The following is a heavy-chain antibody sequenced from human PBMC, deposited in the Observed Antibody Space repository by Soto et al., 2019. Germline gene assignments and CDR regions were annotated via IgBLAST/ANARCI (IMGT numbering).Heavy chain of an antibody. CDR1: GFTFSDYG. Sequence: GGSLRLSCAASGFTFSDYGMHWVRQAPGKGPEWLAVISYDGTTQHYADSVKGRFTISRENAKNSLYLQMNSLRAGDTAVYYCAREWEYGMDVWGQGTTVTVSS. V-gene: IGHV3-30*03. CDR3: AREWEYGMDV. J-gene: IGHJ6*02. D-gene: IGHD1-26*01. CDR2: ISYDGTTQ.